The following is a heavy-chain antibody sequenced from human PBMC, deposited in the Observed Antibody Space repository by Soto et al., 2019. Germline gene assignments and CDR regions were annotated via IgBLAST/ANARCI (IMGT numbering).Heavy chain of an antibody. CDR2: IIPIFGTA. CDR3: ASAAILTPYYYGMEV. V-gene: IGHV1-69*13. D-gene: IGHD3-9*01. CDR1: GFTFSSYA. J-gene: IGHJ6*02. Sequence: SLKVSCKSSGFTFSSYAIICVRRPHGQGLEWMGGIIPIFGTANYAQKFQGRVTITADESTSTAYMELSSLRSEDTAVYYCASAAILTPYYYGMEVWGQGTTVTVSS.